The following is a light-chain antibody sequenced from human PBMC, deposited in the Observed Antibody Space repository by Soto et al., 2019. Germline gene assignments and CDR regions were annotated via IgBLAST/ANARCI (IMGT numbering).Light chain of an antibody. CDR2: RKDDGSH. V-gene: IGLV4-69*01. J-gene: IGLJ2*01. Sequence: QLVLTQSPSASASLGASVRLTCTLRMGHSTNAIAWYRQQPEQGPRYLMNRKDDGSHIKGDGIPDRFSGSSSGPDRYLTISSLQSEDEADYYCQTWGYGIVVFGGGTQLTVL. CDR3: QTWGYGIVV. CDR1: MGHSTNA.